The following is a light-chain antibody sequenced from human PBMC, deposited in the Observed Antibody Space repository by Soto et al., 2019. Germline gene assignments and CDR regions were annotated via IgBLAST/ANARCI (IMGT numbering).Light chain of an antibody. J-gene: IGKJ4*01. V-gene: IGKV1-9*01. CDR2: AAS. CDR1: QGISSY. CDR3: QQRNSYPLT. Sequence: DIQLTQSPSFLSASVGDRVTITCRASQGISSYLAWYQQKPGKAPKLLIYAASTLQSGVPSRFSGSGSGTEFTLTISSLQPEDFATYYCQQRNSYPLTFGGGTKLDIK.